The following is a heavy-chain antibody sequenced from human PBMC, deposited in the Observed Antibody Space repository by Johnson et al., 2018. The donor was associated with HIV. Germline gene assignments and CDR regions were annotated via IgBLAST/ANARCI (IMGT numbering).Heavy chain of an antibody. CDR2: ISYDGSNK. CDR3: ARLEELLRAFDI. V-gene: IGHV3-30*04. CDR1: GFTFSNFA. Sequence: QVQLVESGGGVVQPGRSLRLSCAASGFTFSNFAMHWVRQAPGKGLAWVVVISYDGSNKYFADSVKGRFTISRDNSKHTLYLQMNSLRAEDTAVYYCARLEELLRAFDIWGQGTMVTVSS. D-gene: IGHD1-26*01. J-gene: IGHJ3*02.